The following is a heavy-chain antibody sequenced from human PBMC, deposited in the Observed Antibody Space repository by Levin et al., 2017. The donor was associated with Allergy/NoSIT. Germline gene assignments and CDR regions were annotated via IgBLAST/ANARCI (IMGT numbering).Heavy chain of an antibody. V-gene: IGHV6-1*01. J-gene: IGHJ4*02. CDR3: VRSSGYLDY. CDR1: GDSVSSTSAA. Sequence: SPTLSLPCAISGDSVSSTSAAWNWIRQSPSRGLEWLGRTYYRSKWNTHYAVSVKSRLTINSDTSKNQFSLQLNSVTPEDTAIYFCVRSSGYLDYWGQGTLVTVSS. D-gene: IGHD1-14*01. CDR2: TYYRSKWNT.